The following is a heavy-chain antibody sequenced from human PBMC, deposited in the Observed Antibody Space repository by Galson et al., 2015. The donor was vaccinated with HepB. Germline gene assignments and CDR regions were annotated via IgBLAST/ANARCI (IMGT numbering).Heavy chain of an antibody. J-gene: IGHJ6*03. CDR3: ARRRSKGLRIRYYYMDV. V-gene: IGHV1-2*02. CDR1: GYTFTGYY. Sequence: SVKVSCKASGYTFTGYYMHWVRQAPGQGLEWMGWINPNSGGTNYAQKFQGRVTMTRDTSISTAYMELSRLRSDDTAVYYCARRRSKGLRIRYYYMDVWGKGTTVTVSS. CDR2: INPNSGGT. D-gene: IGHD3-16*01.